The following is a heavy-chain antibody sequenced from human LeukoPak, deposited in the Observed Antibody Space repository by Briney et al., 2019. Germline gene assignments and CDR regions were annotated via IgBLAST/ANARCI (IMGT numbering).Heavy chain of an antibody. D-gene: IGHD2-15*01. V-gene: IGHV3-30*03. CDR3: ARDGDLGVVVVATTDVAYYFDY. CDR1: GFTFSSYG. Sequence: AKSLRLSCAASGFTFSSYGMHWVRQAPGKGLEWVAVISYEGNITYYADSVKGRFAISRDSSQNTLYLQMSSLRAEDTAVYYCARDGDLGVVVVATTDVAYYFDYWGQGTLVTVSS. J-gene: IGHJ4*02. CDR2: ISYEGNIT.